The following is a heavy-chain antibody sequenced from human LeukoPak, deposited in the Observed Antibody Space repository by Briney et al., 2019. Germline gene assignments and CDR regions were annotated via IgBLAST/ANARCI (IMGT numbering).Heavy chain of an antibody. J-gene: IGHJ4*02. CDR3: LRAWYSWGYYFVY. CDR1: GFTFSSYS. V-gene: IGHV3-48*02. Sequence: GGSLRLSCAASGFTFSSYSMNWVRQAPGKGLECVSYISSSSSTIFYADSVKGRFTISRDNAKNSPYLQMQSLRDQDTAVYYCLRAWYSWGYYFVYLGEGSLVTVSS. CDR2: ISSSSSTI. D-gene: IGHD1-26*01.